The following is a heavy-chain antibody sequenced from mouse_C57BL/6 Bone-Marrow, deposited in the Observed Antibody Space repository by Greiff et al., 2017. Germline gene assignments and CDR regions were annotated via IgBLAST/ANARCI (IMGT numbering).Heavy chain of an antibody. Sequence: EVQLQQSGPELVKPGASVKISCKASGYTFTDYYMNWVKQSHGKSLEWIGDINPNNGGTSYNQKFKGKATLTVDKSSSTAYMELRSLTSEDSAVYYCAERRKQAGWFAYWGQGTLVTVSA. CDR1: GYTFTDYY. J-gene: IGHJ3*01. CDR2: INPNNGGT. CDR3: AERRKQAGWFAY. V-gene: IGHV1-26*01.